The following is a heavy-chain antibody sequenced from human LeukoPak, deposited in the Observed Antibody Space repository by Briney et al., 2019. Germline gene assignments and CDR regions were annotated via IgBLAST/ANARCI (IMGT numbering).Heavy chain of an antibody. Sequence: SETLSLTCTVSGYSISSGYYWGWIRQPPGKGLEWIGSIYHSGSTYYNPSLKSRVTISVDTSKNQFSLKLSSVTAADTAVYYCARVRITMVRGVFDYWGQGTLVTVSS. CDR2: IYHSGST. J-gene: IGHJ4*02. CDR3: ARVRITMVRGVFDY. V-gene: IGHV4-38-2*02. D-gene: IGHD3-10*01. CDR1: GYSISSGYY.